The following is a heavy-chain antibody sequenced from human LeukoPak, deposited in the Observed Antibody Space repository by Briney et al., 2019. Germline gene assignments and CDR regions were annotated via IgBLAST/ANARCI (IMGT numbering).Heavy chain of an antibody. CDR3: AKDLSSSWHENLDY. CDR1: GLTLSSYE. Sequence: PGGSLRLSCLVSGLTLSSYEMTWVRQAPGKGLEWDSCTRYSGSDTHYADSVRGWLTVSRHNSKNTLYLQLNSLRADDTAVYYCAKDLSSSWHENLDYWGQGTLVTVSS. D-gene: IGHD6-13*01. CDR2: TRYSGSDT. J-gene: IGHJ4*02. V-gene: IGHV3-23*01.